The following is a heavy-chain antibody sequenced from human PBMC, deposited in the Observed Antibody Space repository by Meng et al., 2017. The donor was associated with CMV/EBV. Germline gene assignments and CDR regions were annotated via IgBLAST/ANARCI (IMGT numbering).Heavy chain of an antibody. CDR1: GFTFSSYW. CDR3: ARDSGRGYCSGGSCYNPD. V-gene: IGHV3-7*01. CDR2: IKQDGSEK. J-gene: IGHJ6*02. Sequence: SCAASGFTFSSYWMSWVRQAPGKGREWVANIKQDGSEKYYVDSVKGRFTISRDNAKNSLYLQMNSLRAEDTAVYYCARDSGRGYCSGGSCYNPDWGQGTTVTVSS. D-gene: IGHD2-15*01.